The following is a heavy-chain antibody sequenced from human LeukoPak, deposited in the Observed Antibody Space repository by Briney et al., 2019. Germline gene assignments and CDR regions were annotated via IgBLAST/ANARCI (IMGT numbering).Heavy chain of an antibody. CDR2: IYYSGST. J-gene: IGHJ4*02. CDR1: GDSIRSYY. Sequence: TTSETLSLTCTVSGDSIRSYYWSWIRQPPGKGLEWIGYIYYSGSTNYNPSLKSRVTVSIDTSKNQFSLILSSVTAADTAVYYCARHAGVDDGSWYYFDYWGQGALVTVSS. D-gene: IGHD6-13*01. V-gene: IGHV4-59*08. CDR3: ARHAGVDDGSWYYFDY.